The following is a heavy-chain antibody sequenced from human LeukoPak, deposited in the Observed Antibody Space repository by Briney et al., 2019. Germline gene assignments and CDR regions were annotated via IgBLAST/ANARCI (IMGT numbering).Heavy chain of an antibody. D-gene: IGHD6-19*01. CDR1: GGSISSSSYY. V-gene: IGHV4-39*07. CDR3: ARTTVAGTGREFQH. CDR2: IYYSGST. Sequence: SETLSLTCTVSGGSISSSSYYWGWIRQPPGKGLEWIGSIYYSGSTYYNPSLKSRVTISVDTSKNQFSLKLSSVTAADTAVYYCARTTVAGTGREFQHWGQGTLVTVSS. J-gene: IGHJ1*01.